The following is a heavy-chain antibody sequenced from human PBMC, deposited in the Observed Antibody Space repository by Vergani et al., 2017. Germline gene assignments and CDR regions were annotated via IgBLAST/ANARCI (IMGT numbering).Heavy chain of an antibody. Sequence: QVQLQESGPGLVKPSETLSLTCTVSGGSISSYYWSWIRQPPGKGLEWIGYIYYSGSTNYNPSLKSRVTISVDTSKNQFSLKLSSVTAADTAVYYCARLDSSSWDKFYYFDYWGQGTLVTVSS. J-gene: IGHJ4*02. CDR2: IYYSGST. V-gene: IGHV4-59*01. CDR1: GGSISSYY. D-gene: IGHD6-13*01. CDR3: ARLDSSSWDKFYYFDY.